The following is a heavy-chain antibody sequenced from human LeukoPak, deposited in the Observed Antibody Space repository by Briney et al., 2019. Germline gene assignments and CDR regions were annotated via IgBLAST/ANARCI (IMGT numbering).Heavy chain of an antibody. D-gene: IGHD1-26*01. J-gene: IGHJ4*02. Sequence: PGGSLRLSCAASGFTFTSYWMTWVRQAPGKGLEWVANIKQDGSQKSYVDSVKGRFTISRDNAQNSVSLQMNSLRADDTAVYYCARDRGIVGALDYWGQGTLVTVSS. CDR1: GFTFTSYW. CDR2: IKQDGSQK. CDR3: ARDRGIVGALDY. V-gene: IGHV3-7*05.